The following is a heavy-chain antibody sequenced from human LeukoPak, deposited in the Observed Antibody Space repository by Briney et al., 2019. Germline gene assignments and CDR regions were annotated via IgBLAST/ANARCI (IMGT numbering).Heavy chain of an antibody. CDR3: ARDRRIAVAGTRYYYYGMDV. V-gene: IGHV4-61*01. CDR1: GGSVSSGSYY. CDR2: IYYSGST. Sequence: SETLSLTCTVSGGSVSSGSYYWSWIRQPPGKGLKWIGYIYYSGSTNYNPSLKSRVTISVDTSKNQFSLKLSSVTAADTAVYYCARDRRIAVAGTRYYYYGMDVWGKGTTVTVSS. J-gene: IGHJ6*04. D-gene: IGHD6-19*01.